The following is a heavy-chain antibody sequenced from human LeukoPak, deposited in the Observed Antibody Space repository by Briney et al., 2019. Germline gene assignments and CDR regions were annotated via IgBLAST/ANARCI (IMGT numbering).Heavy chain of an antibody. Sequence: SETLSLTCTVSGGSISSGSYYWSWIRQPAGKGLEWIGRIYTSGSTNYNPSLKSRVTISVDTSKNQFSLKLSSVTAADTAVYYCARVSGYDWESFYDYWGQGTLVTVSS. V-gene: IGHV4-61*02. J-gene: IGHJ4*02. CDR2: IYTSGST. CDR1: GGSISSGSYY. CDR3: ARVSGYDWESFYDY. D-gene: IGHD5-12*01.